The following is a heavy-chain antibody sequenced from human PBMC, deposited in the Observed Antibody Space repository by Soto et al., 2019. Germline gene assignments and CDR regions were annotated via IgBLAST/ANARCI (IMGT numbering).Heavy chain of an antibody. CDR2: IIPIFGTA. CDR3: AREIYDSSGYTYYYYGMDV. J-gene: IGHJ6*02. Sequence: SVKVSCKASGGTFSRYAISWVRQAPGQGLEWMGGIIPIFGTANYAQKFQGRVTITADESTSTAYMELSSLRSEDTAVYYCAREIYDSSGYTYYYYGMDVWGQGTTVTVSS. CDR1: GGTFSRYA. V-gene: IGHV1-69*13. D-gene: IGHD3-22*01.